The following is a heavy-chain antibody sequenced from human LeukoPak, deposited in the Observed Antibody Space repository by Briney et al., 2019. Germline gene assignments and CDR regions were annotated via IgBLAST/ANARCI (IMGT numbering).Heavy chain of an antibody. Sequence: ASVKVSCKVSGYTLTELSMHWVRQAPGKGLEWMGGFDPEDGETIYAQKFQGRVTMTEDTSTDTAYMELSSLRSEDTAVYYCATEGHDYGDYGQAFDIWGQGTMVTVSS. V-gene: IGHV1-24*01. D-gene: IGHD4-17*01. CDR2: FDPEDGET. J-gene: IGHJ3*02. CDR3: ATEGHDYGDYGQAFDI. CDR1: GYTLTELS.